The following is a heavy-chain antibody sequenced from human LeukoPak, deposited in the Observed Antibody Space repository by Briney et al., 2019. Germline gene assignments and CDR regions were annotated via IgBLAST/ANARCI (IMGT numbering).Heavy chain of an antibody. V-gene: IGHV3-53*01. CDR3: ARGEAAAGFDY. Sequence: GGSLRLSCAASGFTVSNNYMSWVRQAPGKGLEWVSVIYSTGMAYYADSVKGRFTISRDNSKNTLFLQMNSLRAEDTAVYYCARGEAAAGFDYWGQGTLVTVSS. CDR2: IYSTGMA. J-gene: IGHJ4*02. CDR1: GFTVSNNY. D-gene: IGHD6-13*01.